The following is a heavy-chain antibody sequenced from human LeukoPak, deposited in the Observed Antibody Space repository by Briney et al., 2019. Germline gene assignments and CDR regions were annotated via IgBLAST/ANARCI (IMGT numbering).Heavy chain of an antibody. Sequence: SETLSLTCTVSGGSISSSSYYWGWIRQPPGKGLEWIGNIYYSGSTYYNPSLKSRVTISVDTSKNQFSLKLSSVTAADTAVYYCARVTGSYPGQGYYFDYWGQGTLVTVSS. V-gene: IGHV4-39*07. D-gene: IGHD1-26*01. J-gene: IGHJ4*02. CDR2: IYYSGST. CDR1: GGSISSSSYY. CDR3: ARVTGSYPGQGYYFDY.